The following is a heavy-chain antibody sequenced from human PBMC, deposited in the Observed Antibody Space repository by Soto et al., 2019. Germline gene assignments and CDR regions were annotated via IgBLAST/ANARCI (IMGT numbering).Heavy chain of an antibody. CDR3: AKVSHALRSCRGYFDY. Sequence: GGSLRLSCAASGFTFSNYGIHWVRQAPGKGLEWVAIISYDGSNKYYADSVKGRFTISRDNSKNTLYLQMNSLRAEDTAVYYCAKVSHALRSCRGYFDYWGQGTLGTVSS. J-gene: IGHJ4*02. V-gene: IGHV3-30*18. CDR2: ISYDGSNK. CDR1: GFTFSNYG. D-gene: IGHD3-10*01.